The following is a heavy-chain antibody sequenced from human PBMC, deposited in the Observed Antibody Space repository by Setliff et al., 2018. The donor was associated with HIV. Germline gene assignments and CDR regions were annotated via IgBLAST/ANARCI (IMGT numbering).Heavy chain of an antibody. CDR3: ATRSLGYCISTSCLNWFDP. Sequence: SETLSLTCTVSGGSISSSSSYWGWIRQPPGKGLEWIGSISYSGSTYYNPSLKSRVTISVDTSKNQFSLKLSSVTAADTAVYYCATRSLGYCISTSCLNWFDPWGQGTLVTVSS. CDR2: ISYSGST. D-gene: IGHD2-2*01. J-gene: IGHJ5*02. CDR1: GGSISSSSSY. V-gene: IGHV4-39*01.